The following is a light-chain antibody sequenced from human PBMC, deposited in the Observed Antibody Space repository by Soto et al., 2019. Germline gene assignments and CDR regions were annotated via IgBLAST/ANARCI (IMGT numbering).Light chain of an antibody. J-gene: IGKJ4*01. V-gene: IGKV3-11*01. CDR2: DAS. CDR3: QQYNSWPLT. Sequence: EIVMTQSPATLSFTQGERATLSCRAGQSVGKYLVWYQQKPGQAPRLLIYDASNRATGIPDRFSGSGSGTDFTLTISRLKPEDFAVYYCQQYNSWPLTFGGGTKVDIK. CDR1: QSVGKY.